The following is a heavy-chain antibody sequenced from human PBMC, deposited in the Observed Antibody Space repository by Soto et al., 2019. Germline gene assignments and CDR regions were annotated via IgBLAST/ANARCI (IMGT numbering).Heavy chain of an antibody. V-gene: IGHV3-30*18. J-gene: IGHJ6*02. Sequence: QVQLVESGGGVVQPGRSLRLSCAASGFTFSSYGMHWVRQAPGKGLEWVAVISYDNTYYADSVQGRFTISRDNSKNTLYLQMNSLRDDDTAVYYCAKTVSDNKSGMDVWGQGTTVTVSS. CDR2: ISYDNT. D-gene: IGHD1-1*01. CDR1: GFTFSSYG. CDR3: AKTVSDNKSGMDV.